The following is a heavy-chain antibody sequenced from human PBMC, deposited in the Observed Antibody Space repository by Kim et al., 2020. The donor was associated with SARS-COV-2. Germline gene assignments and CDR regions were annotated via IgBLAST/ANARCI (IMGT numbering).Heavy chain of an antibody. D-gene: IGHD3-10*01. CDR3: ANMAVVLWFGVHAFDI. V-gene: IGHV3-23*01. J-gene: IGHJ3*02. CDR1: GFTFSSYA. CDR2: ISGSGGST. Sequence: GGSLRLSCAASGFTFSSYAMSWVRQAPGKGLEWVSAISGSGGSTYYADSVKGRFTISRDNSKNTMYLQMNSLRAEDTAVYYCANMAVVLWFGVHAFDIWGQGTMVTVSS.